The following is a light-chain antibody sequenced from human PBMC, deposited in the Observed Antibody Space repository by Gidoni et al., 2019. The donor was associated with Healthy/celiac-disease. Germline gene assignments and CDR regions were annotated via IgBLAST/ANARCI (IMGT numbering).Light chain of an antibody. CDR2: DTS. J-gene: IGKJ3*01. Sequence: EIVWTQSPATLSLSPGERATLACRASQSVSRYLGWYQQKPGQAPRLLIYDTSIRASDIPDRFRGSGSGTDFTLTITNLEPEDFAIYYCQQRRSGEIPFGPGTSVDLK. CDR3: QQRRSGEIP. CDR1: QSVSRY. V-gene: IGKV3-11*01.